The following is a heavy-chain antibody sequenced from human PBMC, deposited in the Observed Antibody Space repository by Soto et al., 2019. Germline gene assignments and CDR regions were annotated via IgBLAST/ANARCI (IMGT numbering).Heavy chain of an antibody. CDR3: AHRLSGFNWNGGYFDY. CDR2: IYWDDDK. Sequence: QITLKESGPTRVKPTQTLTLTCTFSGFSLTSRPMGVGWIRQPPGKALEWLVFIYWDDDKRYSPSLKNRLTITKDTSGNHVVLTMTNMDPLDTATYYCAHRLSGFNWNGGYFDYWGQGALGTVSS. CDR1: GFSLTSRPMG. V-gene: IGHV2-5*02. D-gene: IGHD1-1*01. J-gene: IGHJ4*02.